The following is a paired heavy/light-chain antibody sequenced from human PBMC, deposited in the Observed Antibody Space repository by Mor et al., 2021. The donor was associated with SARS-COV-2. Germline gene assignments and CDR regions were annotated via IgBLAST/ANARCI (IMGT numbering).Heavy chain of an antibody. J-gene: IGHJ4*02. D-gene: IGHD4-17*01. CDR2: MSPDGSAT. Sequence: EVQLVESGGGLVQPGGSLRLSCVVSGLSFSAHYMTWLRQAPGKGLEWVTNMSPDGSATSYVDSVKGRFTVSRDNTKNTLYLQMNSLRAEDTAVYYCARDPSYGAVDYWGQGTLVTVSS. CDR3: ARDPSYGAVDY. V-gene: IGHV3-7*03. CDR1: GLSFSAHY.
Light chain of an antibody. J-gene: IGKJ2*01. CDR2: KIS. CDR3: MQGTHWPYT. CDR1: QSLLHSDGNTY. Sequence: DVVMTQSPLSLPVTLGQPASISCKSSQSLLHSDGNTYLTWFQQRPGQSPRRLIYKISNGDSGVPDRFSGSGSGTDFTLKISRVEAEDVGVYYCMQGTHWPYTFGQGTKLEIK. V-gene: IGKV2-30*02.